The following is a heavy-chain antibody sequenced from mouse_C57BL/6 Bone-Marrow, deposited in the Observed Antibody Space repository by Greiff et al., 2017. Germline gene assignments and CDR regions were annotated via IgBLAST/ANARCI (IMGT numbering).Heavy chain of an antibody. V-gene: IGHV5-6*01. J-gene: IGHJ4*01. D-gene: IGHD2-3*01. CDR1: GFTFSSYG. CDR2: ISSGGSYT. CDR3: ARRWLPHYYAMDY. Sequence: EVQLQESGGDLVKPGGSLKLSCAASGFTFSSYGMSWVRQTPDKRLEWVATISSGGSYTYYPDSVKGRFTISRDNAKNTLYLQMSSLKSEDTAMYYCARRWLPHYYAMDYWGQGTSVTVSS.